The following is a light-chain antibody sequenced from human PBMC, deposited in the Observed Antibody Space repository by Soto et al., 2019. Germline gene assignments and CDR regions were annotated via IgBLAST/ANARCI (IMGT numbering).Light chain of an antibody. J-gene: IGKJ1*01. CDR2: DAS. V-gene: IGKV1-5*01. Sequence: DIQMTQSPSTLSASVGDRVTITCRASQSISSWLAWYQQKPGKAPKLLIYDASSLESGVPSRFSGSGSGTEFPLTISSLQPDDFATYYCKQYNSYWGTFGQGTKVEIK. CDR1: QSISSW. CDR3: KQYNSYWGT.